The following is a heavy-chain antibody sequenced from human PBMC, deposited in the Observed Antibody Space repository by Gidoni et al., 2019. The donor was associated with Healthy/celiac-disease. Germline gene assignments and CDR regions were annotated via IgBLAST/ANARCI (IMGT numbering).Heavy chain of an antibody. CDR1: GGSFSVYY. CDR3: ARGYYDGSGRVRQSRFDP. Sequence: QVKRQQWGSGLVKPAETMSITCAVYGGSFSVYYWSWIRQPPGKGLEWIGESNHSGSTTYHPSLKIRVTISEEPAKNQFSLQLSSGTAADTAVYYCARGYYDGSGRVRQSRFDPWCQGTLVTGSS. J-gene: IGHJ5*02. D-gene: IGHD3-10*01. CDR2: SNHSGST. V-gene: IGHV4-34*01.